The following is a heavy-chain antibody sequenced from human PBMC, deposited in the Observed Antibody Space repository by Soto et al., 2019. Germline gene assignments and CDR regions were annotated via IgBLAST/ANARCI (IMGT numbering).Heavy chain of an antibody. J-gene: IGHJ6*02. D-gene: IGHD3-3*01. CDR3: ARGHIGYYDFWSGTNTYYYYGMDV. Sequence: QVQLQESGPGLVKPSGTLSLTCAVSGGSISSSNWWSWVRQPPGKGLEWIGEIYHSGSTNYNPSLKSRLTISVDKSKNQFALKLSSVTAADTAVYYCARGHIGYYDFWSGTNTYYYYGMDVWGQETKVTVSS. V-gene: IGHV4-4*02. CDR1: GGSISSSNW. CDR2: IYHSGST.